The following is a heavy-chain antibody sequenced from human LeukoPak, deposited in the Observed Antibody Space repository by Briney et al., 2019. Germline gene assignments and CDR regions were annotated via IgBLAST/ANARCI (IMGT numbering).Heavy chain of an antibody. CDR1: GFTVRNNY. CDR2: IYSGGST. V-gene: IGHV3-66*01. Sequence: GGSLRLSCAASGFTVRNNYMSWVRQAPGKGLEWVSVIYSGGSTYYADSVKGRFTISRDDSKNTLYLQMNSLRAEDTAVYFCTTGERMVRGDGVDYWGQGTLVTVSS. D-gene: IGHD3-10*01. CDR3: TTGERMVRGDGVDY. J-gene: IGHJ4*02.